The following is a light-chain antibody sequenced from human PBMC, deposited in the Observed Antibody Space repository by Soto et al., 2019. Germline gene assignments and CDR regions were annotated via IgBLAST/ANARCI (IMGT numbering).Light chain of an antibody. V-gene: IGLV4-69*01. CDR1: SGHSSYA. J-gene: IGLJ2*01. Sequence: QPVLTQSPSASASLGASVNLTSTLSSGHSSYAIAWHQQQPEKGPRYLMKLNSDGSHSKGDGIPDRFSGSSSGAERYLTISGLQSEDEADYYCQTWGTGIVVLGGGTKLTVL. CDR2: LNSDGSH. CDR3: QTWGTGIVV.